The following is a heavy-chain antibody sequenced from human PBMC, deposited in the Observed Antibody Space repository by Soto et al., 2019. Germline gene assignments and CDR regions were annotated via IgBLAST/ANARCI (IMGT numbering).Heavy chain of an antibody. D-gene: IGHD1-1*01. CDR3: ASQKTVIRGPLSSNWFDP. CDR2: IYPGDPDT. J-gene: IGHJ5*02. CDR1: GYTFTDYW. Sequence: GESLKISCKGYGYTFTDYWIGWVRQMPGKGLELIGLIYPGDPDTRYSPSFQGRVTISADKSISTAFLQWSSLRASDTAMYYCASQKTVIRGPLSSNWFDPWGQGTLVTVSS. V-gene: IGHV5-51*01.